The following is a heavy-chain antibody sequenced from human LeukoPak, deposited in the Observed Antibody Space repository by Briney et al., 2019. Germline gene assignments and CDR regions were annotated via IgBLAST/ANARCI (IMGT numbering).Heavy chain of an antibody. V-gene: IGHV3-20*04. Sequence: GGSLRLSCAASGFTFDDYGMAWVRQAPGKGLEWVSGINGDGGSRGYADSVKGRFTISRDNAKNSLYLQMNSLRVEDTALYYCARNHDYDSSGYHRWGQGTLVTVSS. J-gene: IGHJ5*02. D-gene: IGHD3-22*01. CDR1: GFTFDDYG. CDR3: ARNHDYDSSGYHR. CDR2: INGDGGSR.